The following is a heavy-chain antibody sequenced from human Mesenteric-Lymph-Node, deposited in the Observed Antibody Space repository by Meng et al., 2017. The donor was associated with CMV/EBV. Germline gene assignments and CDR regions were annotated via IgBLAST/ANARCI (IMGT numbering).Heavy chain of an antibody. CDR1: GYTFTNYG. D-gene: IGHD2-2*01. CDR2: IIPMFGTA. Sequence: SVKVSCKASGYTFTNYGISWVRQAPGQGLEWMGGIIPMFGTANYAQKFQGRVTITTDESTSTAYMELSSLRSEDTAVYYCARDCSTASCYDFYYYGMDVWGQGTTVTVSS. V-gene: IGHV1-69*05. J-gene: IGHJ6*02. CDR3: ARDCSTASCYDFYYYGMDV.